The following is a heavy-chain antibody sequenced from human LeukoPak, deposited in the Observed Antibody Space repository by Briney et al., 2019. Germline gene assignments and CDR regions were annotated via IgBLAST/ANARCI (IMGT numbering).Heavy chain of an antibody. Sequence: PGGSLRLSCAASGFTFSSYSMNWVRQAPGKGLEWVSSISSSSSYIYYADSVKGRFTISRDNAKNSLYLQMNSLRAADTAVYYCAREPTYGDWPPGYFDYWGRGTLVTVSS. D-gene: IGHD4-17*01. CDR2: ISSSSSYI. CDR3: AREPTYGDWPPGYFDY. V-gene: IGHV3-21*04. CDR1: GFTFSSYS. J-gene: IGHJ4*02.